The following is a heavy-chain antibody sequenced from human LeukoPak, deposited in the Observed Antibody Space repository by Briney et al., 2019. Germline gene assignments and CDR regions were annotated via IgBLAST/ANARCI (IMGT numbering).Heavy chain of an antibody. V-gene: IGHV3-7*03. D-gene: IGHD6-13*01. Sequence: GGSLRLSCAASGFTFFTFLMSWVRQAPGKGLEWVANIKQDGSEKYYVDSVKGRFTVSRDNAKNSLYLQMNSLRAEDTAVYYCARDLMGIAYRGAFYYWGQGTLVTVSS. CDR1: GFTFFTFL. CDR3: ARDLMGIAYRGAFYY. CDR2: IKQDGSEK. J-gene: IGHJ4*02.